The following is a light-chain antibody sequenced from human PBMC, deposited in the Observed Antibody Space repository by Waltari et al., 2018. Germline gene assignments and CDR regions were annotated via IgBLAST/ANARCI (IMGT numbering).Light chain of an antibody. CDR2: QAS. J-gene: IGKJ1*01. Sequence: DIQMTQSPSTLSASVGDRFIITCRASQTIDRWLAWYQHIPGKAPKLLISQASLLESGVPSRFSGSGSATEFSLTITTLQPDDFATYYCQQYRTFPWTFGQGTTVDSK. V-gene: IGKV1-5*03. CDR1: QTIDRW. CDR3: QQYRTFPWT.